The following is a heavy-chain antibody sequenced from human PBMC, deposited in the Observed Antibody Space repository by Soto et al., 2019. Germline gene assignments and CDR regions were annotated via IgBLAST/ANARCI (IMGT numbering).Heavy chain of an antibody. V-gene: IGHV4-59*01. CDR1: GGSISSYY. D-gene: IGHD3-22*01. Sequence: ETLSLTCTVSGGSISSYYWSWIRQPPGNVLEWIGYIYYSGSTNYNPSLKSRVTISVDTSKNQFSLKLSSVTAADTAVYYCASTLTHYDSSGYYFDYWGQGTLVTVSS. J-gene: IGHJ4*02. CDR2: IYYSGST. CDR3: ASTLTHYDSSGYYFDY.